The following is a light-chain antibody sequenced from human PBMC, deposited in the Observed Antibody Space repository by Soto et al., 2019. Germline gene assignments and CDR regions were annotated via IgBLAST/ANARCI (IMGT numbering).Light chain of an antibody. V-gene: IGLV2-14*01. Sequence: QSALTQPASVSGSPGQSITISCTGTSSDIGAYDFVSWCQQHPGKVPKLMIYDVTNRPAGVSSRFSGSKSDNVASLTISGLQAEDDAYYYCTSYTSGNTLVLFGGGTKLTVL. CDR2: DVT. CDR1: SSDIGAYDF. J-gene: IGLJ2*01. CDR3: TSYTSGNTLVL.